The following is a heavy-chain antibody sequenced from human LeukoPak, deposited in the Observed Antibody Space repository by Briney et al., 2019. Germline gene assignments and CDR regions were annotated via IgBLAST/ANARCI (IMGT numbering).Heavy chain of an antibody. J-gene: IGHJ6*02. CDR3: ARDKFYYGSGASLPVDV. D-gene: IGHD3-10*01. CDR1: GYTFTSYG. CDR2: ISAYNGNT. V-gene: IGHV1-18*01. Sequence: ASVKVSCKASGYTFTSYGISWVRQAPGQGLEWMGWISAYNGNTNYAQKLQGRVTMTTDTSTSTAYMELRSLRSDDTAVYYCARDKFYYGSGASLPVDVWGQGTTVTVSS.